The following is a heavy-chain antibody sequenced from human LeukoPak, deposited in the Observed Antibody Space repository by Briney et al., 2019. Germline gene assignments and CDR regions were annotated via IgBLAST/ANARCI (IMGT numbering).Heavy chain of an antibody. CDR2: IYYSGST. V-gene: IGHV4-59*01. J-gene: IGHJ3*02. D-gene: IGHD4-17*01. CDR3: ARSPMTTVTTRPFDI. Sequence: SETLSLTCTVSGGSISSYYWSWIRQPPGKGLEWIGYIYYSGSTNYNPSLKSRVTISADTSKNQFSLKLSSVTAADTAVYCCARSPMTTVTTRPFDIWGQGTMVTVSS. CDR1: GGSISSYY.